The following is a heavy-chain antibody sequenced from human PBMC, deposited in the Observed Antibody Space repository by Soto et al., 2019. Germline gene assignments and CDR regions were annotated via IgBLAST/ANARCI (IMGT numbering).Heavy chain of an antibody. V-gene: IGHV5-51*01. CDR1: GYSFTSYW. J-gene: IGHJ6*02. Sequence: GESLKISCKGSGYSFTSYWIGWVRQMPGKGLEWMGIIYPGDSDTRYSPSFQGQVTISADKSISTAYLQWSSLKASDTAMYYCARLAQTSYYYYGMDVWGQGTTVTVYS. CDR3: ARLAQTSYYYYGMDV. CDR2: IYPGDSDT. D-gene: IGHD1-1*01.